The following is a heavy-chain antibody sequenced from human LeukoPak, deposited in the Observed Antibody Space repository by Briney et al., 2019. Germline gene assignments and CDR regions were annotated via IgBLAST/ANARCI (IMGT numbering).Heavy chain of an antibody. CDR3: ARDPLITMVRGVIRSFDY. CDR2: ISAYNDNT. V-gene: IGHV1-18*01. CDR1: GYTFTSYG. D-gene: IGHD3-10*01. Sequence: ASVKVSCKASGYTFTSYGISWVRRAPGQGLEWMGWISAYNDNTNYAQKLQGRVTMTTDTSTSTAYMELRSLRSDDTAVYYCARDPLITMVRGVIRSFDYWGQGTLVTVSS. J-gene: IGHJ4*02.